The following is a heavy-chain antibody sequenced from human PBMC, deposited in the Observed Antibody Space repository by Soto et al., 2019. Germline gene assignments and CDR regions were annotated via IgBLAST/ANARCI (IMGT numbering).Heavy chain of an antibody. Sequence: EVQLVESGGGLVKPGGSLRLSCAASGFTFSNAWMSWVRQAPGKGLEWVGRIKSKTDGGTTDYAAPVKGRFTISRDDSKNTLYLQMNSLKTEDRAVYYCTTAPIETYDILTGYYNFYAFDIWGQGTMVTVSS. J-gene: IGHJ3*02. CDR3: TTAPIETYDILTGYYNFYAFDI. D-gene: IGHD3-9*01. CDR1: GFTFSNAW. CDR2: IKSKTDGGTT. V-gene: IGHV3-15*01.